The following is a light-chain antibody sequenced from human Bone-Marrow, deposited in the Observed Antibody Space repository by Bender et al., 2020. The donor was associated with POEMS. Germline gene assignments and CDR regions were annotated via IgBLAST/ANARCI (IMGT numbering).Light chain of an antibody. J-gene: IGLJ2*01. CDR1: SSDIGNYNL. CDR3: SSYAGRSNFEI. CDR2: EDT. Sequence: QSVLTQPASVSGSPGQSITISCTGTSSDIGNYNLVSWYQQYPGKAPKLMIYEDTHRPSGVSIRFSASKSGNTASLTISGLQTEDEADYYCSSYAGRSNFEIFGGGTKLTVL. V-gene: IGLV2-23*02.